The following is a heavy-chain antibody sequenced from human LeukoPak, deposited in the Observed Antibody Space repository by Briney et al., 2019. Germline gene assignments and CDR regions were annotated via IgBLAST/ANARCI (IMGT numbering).Heavy chain of an antibody. CDR3: ARDSSSGVSYFDY. CDR2: ISSSSSYI. Sequence: SGGSLRLSCAASGFTFSSYSMNWVRQAPGKGLEWVSSISSSSSYIYYADSVKGRFTISRDNAKNSLYLQMSSLRAEDTAVYYCARDSSSGVSYFDYWGQGTLVTVSS. D-gene: IGHD1-26*01. J-gene: IGHJ4*02. CDR1: GFTFSSYS. V-gene: IGHV3-21*01.